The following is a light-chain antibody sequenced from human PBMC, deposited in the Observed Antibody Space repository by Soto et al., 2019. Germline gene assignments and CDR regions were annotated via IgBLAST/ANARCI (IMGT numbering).Light chain of an antibody. V-gene: IGLV1-40*01. CDR2: DSN. CDR3: QSYGTSLSGLYV. Sequence: QSVLTQPPSVSGAPGQRVTISCTGSSSNIGAGRDVHWYRQLPGAAPKFLISDSNHRPSGVPDRFSVSKSGASASLAITGLRAEDEGDYFCQSYGTSLSGLYVFGTGTKVTVL. J-gene: IGLJ1*01. CDR1: SSNIGAGRD.